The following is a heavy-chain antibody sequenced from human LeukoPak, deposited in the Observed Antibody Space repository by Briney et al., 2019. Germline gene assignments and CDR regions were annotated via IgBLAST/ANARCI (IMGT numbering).Heavy chain of an antibody. V-gene: IGHV3-33*01. Sequence: GWSLRLSCAASGFTFSTYGMHWVRQAPGKGLEWVAHIWYDGSTKYYADSVKGRFTISRDNSKNTLYLQMNSLRAEDTAVYYCARKKDTFDFYDSSGLDYWGQGALVTVSS. D-gene: IGHD3-22*01. CDR3: ARKKDTFDFYDSSGLDY. CDR1: GFTFSTYG. J-gene: IGHJ4*02. CDR2: IWYDGSTK.